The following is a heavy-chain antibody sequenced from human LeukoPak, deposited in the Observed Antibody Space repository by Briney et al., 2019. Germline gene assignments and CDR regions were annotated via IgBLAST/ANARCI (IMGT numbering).Heavy chain of an antibody. V-gene: IGHV4-39*01. CDR1: GGSTSSSGYY. CDR3: AGLESGTVPL. Sequence: PSETLFLTCTVSGGSTSSSGYYWGWVRQPPGKGLEWIGSIYNSGSTYYNPSLKSRVTISVGTSKNQFSLKVSSVTAADTAVYYCAGLESGTVPLWCQGTLVTVSS. D-gene: IGHD1-26*01. J-gene: IGHJ4*02. CDR2: IYNSGST.